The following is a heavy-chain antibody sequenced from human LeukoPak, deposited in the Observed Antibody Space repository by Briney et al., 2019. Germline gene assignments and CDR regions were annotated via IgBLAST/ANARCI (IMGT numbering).Heavy chain of an antibody. V-gene: IGHV1-18*04. Sequence: AASVKVSCKASGYTFTSYGISWVRQAPGQGLEWMGWISAYNGNTNFAQKLQGRVTMTTDTSASTAYMELRSLRSDDTAVYYCARSYSSGWYADYWGQGTLVTVSS. CDR2: ISAYNGNT. D-gene: IGHD6-19*01. J-gene: IGHJ4*02. CDR1: GYTFTSYG. CDR3: ARSYSSGWYADY.